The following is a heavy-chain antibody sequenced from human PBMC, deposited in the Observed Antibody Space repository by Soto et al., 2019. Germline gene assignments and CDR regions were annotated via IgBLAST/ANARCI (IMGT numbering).Heavy chain of an antibody. J-gene: IGHJ5*02. CDR3: VRGGSNYAS. CDR1: GFTFSDSW. CDR2: IKPDESEK. Sequence: HPGGSLRLSCTASGFTFSDSWMTWVRQAPGKGLEWVARIKPDESEKKYADSVKGRSSISRDNAKNSMYLQMDSLRGEDTAVYYCVRGGSNYASWGQGTLVTVYS. V-gene: IGHV3-7*01. D-gene: IGHD4-4*01.